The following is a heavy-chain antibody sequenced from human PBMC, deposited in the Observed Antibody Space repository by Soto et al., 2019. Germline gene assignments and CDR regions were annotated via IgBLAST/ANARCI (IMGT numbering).Heavy chain of an antibody. V-gene: IGHV4-31*03. J-gene: IGHJ4*02. CDR2: IDNSGST. CDR1: GASVSTGVYY. CDR3: AGAVSDFDVRRYRTSDFDQ. Sequence: QVQLDESGPGLVQPSQTLSLSCTVSGASVSTGVYYWTWIRQQPGRGLEWIGYIDNSGSTYYNPSITGRVDISVDTSKNRFSLNLQSLTAADTAFYYCAGAVSDFDVRRYRTSDFDQWGQGLLVTVSS. D-gene: IGHD3-10*02.